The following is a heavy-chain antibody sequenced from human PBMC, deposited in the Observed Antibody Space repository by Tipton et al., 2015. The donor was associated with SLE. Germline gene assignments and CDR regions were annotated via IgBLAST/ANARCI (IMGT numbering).Heavy chain of an antibody. Sequence: TLSLTCTVSGGSISSHYWSWIRQPPGKGLEWIGYIYYSGSTNYNPSLKSRVTISVDTSKNQFSQKLSSVTAADTAVYYCASSVGIDAFDIWGQGTMVTVSS. CDR2: IYYSGST. J-gene: IGHJ3*02. D-gene: IGHD1-26*01. CDR1: GGSISSHY. CDR3: ASSVGIDAFDI. V-gene: IGHV4-59*08.